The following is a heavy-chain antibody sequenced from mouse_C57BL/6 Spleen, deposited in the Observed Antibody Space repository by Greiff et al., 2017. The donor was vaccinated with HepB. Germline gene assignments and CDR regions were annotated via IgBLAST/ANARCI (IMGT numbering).Heavy chain of an antibody. CDR1: GFTFSSYT. CDR3: ARRGGNYVGAMDY. CDR2: ISGGGGNT. D-gene: IGHD2-1*01. Sequence: EVKVVESGGGLVKPGGSLKLSCAASGFTFSSYTMSWVRQTPEKRLEWVATISGGGGNTYYPDSVKGRFTISRDNAKNTLYLQMSSLMSEDTALYYCARRGGNYVGAMDYWGQGTSVTVSS. V-gene: IGHV5-9*01. J-gene: IGHJ4*01.